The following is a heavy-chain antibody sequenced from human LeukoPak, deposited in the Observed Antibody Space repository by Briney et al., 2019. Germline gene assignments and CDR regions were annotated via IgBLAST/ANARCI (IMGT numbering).Heavy chain of an antibody. V-gene: IGHV5-51*01. CDR1: GYRFTNYW. J-gene: IGHJ4*02. CDR3: ARGVVATVLYFFDY. Sequence: GESLKISCKGSGYRFTNYWIGWVRQMPGKGLEWMGIIYPGDSDTRYSPSFQGQVTISTDKSINTAYLQWSSLRASDTAMYYCARGVVATVLYFFDYWGQGTLVTVSS. D-gene: IGHD5-12*01. CDR2: IYPGDSDT.